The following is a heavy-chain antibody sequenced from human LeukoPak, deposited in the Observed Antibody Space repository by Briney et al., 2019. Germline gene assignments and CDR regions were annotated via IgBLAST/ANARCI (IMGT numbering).Heavy chain of an antibody. Sequence: GGSPRLSCAASGFTFSSYGMHWVRQAPGKGLEWVAVISYDGSNKYYADSVKGRFTISRGNSKNTLYLQMNSLRAEDTAVYYCAKLGLDCGGDCWPFDYWGQGTLVTVSS. CDR2: ISYDGSNK. CDR3: AKLGLDCGGDCWPFDY. V-gene: IGHV3-30*18. J-gene: IGHJ4*02. CDR1: GFTFSSYG. D-gene: IGHD2-21*02.